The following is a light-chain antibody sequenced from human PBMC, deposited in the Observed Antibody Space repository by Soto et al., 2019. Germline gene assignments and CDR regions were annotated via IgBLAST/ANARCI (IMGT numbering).Light chain of an antibody. Sequence: DIVLTQSPGTLSLSPGERATLSCRASQSVSSTYLAWYQQKPGQAPRVLIFGASSRATGIPDRFSGSGSGTDFTLTISRLEPEDCAVYYCQQYGSSSYTFGQGTKLEIK. CDR2: GAS. CDR3: QQYGSSSYT. CDR1: QSVSSTY. J-gene: IGKJ2*01. V-gene: IGKV3-20*01.